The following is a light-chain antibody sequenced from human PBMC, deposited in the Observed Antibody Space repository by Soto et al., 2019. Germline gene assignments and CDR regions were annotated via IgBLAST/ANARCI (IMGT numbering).Light chain of an antibody. CDR3: QQYNNWPPLT. CDR1: QSVSLS. J-gene: IGKJ4*01. CDR2: GAS. V-gene: IGKV3-15*01. Sequence: EIVLTQSPATLSVSLGDSATLSCRAGQSVSLSLAWYQMRPGQPPRLLIYGASTRATDIPARFRGTGSGTDFTLTISSLQSEDFAVYYCQQYNNWPPLTFGGGTKVDNK.